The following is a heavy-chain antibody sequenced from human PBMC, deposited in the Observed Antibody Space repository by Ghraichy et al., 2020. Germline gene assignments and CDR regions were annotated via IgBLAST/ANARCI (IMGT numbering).Heavy chain of an antibody. J-gene: IGHJ4*02. CDR2: ISAYNGNT. V-gene: IGHV1-18*01. Sequence: ASVKVSCKASGYTFTSYGISWVRQAPGQGLEWMGWISAYNGNTNYAQKLQGRVTMTTDTSTSTAYMELRSLRSDDTAVYYCARDQSGNWNDGYALSFDYWGQGTLVTVSS. CDR3: ARDQSGNWNDGYALSFDY. CDR1: GYTFTSYG. D-gene: IGHD1-1*01.